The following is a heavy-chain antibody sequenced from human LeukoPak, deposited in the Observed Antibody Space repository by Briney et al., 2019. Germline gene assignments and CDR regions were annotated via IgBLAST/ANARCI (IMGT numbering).Heavy chain of an antibody. D-gene: IGHD2-2*01. CDR1: GGSFRGYY. Sequence: SEALSLTCAVYGGSFRGYYWSWIRQRPGKGLEWIGEINHSGSTNYNPSLKSRVTISLDTSMKKFSLKLNSVTAADTAVYYCASTERCSTTCPLEYWGQGTLVTVSS. CDR2: INHSGST. J-gene: IGHJ4*02. CDR3: ASTERCSTTCPLEY. V-gene: IGHV4-34*01.